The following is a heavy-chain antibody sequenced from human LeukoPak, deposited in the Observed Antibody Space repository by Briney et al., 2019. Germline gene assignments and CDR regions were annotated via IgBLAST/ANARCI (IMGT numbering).Heavy chain of an antibody. CDR1: GFAFSDFN. Sequence: GGSLRLSCAASGFAFSDFNMNWVRQAPGKGLEWISHISRSSTIYYADSVKGRFTISRDNAKSSLFLQMNSLRDEDTAVYYCVSDIVLVPAAKDYWGQGTLVTVSS. CDR3: VSDIVLVPAAKDY. D-gene: IGHD2-2*01. J-gene: IGHJ4*02. CDR2: ISRSSTI. V-gene: IGHV3-69-1*01.